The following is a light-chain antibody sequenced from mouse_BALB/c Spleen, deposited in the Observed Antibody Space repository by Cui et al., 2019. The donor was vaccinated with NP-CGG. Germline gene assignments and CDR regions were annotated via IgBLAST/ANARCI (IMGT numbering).Light chain of an antibody. Sequence: QAVLSQESALTTSPGETVTLSCRSSTGAVTTSNYANWVQEKPDHLFTGLIGGTNNRAPGVPARFSGSLIGDKAALTIPGAQTEDEAIYCCVLWYSNHWVFGGGTKLTVL. CDR2: GTN. J-gene: IGLJ1*01. CDR3: VLWYSNHWV. V-gene: IGLV1*01. CDR1: TGAVTTSNY.